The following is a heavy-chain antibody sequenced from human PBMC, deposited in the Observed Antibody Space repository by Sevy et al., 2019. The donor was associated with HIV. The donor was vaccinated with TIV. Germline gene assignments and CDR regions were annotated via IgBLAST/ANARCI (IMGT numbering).Heavy chain of an antibody. Sequence: SETLSLTCAVSGYSISSDYYWGWLRQPPGKGLEWIGSIYHSGYSYYNPSLKSRVTISVDTSKNQFSLKLSSVTAADTAVYYCARAIGTQVAGLYYFDYWGQGTLVTVSS. D-gene: IGHD6-19*01. CDR2: IYHSGYS. V-gene: IGHV4-38-2*01. J-gene: IGHJ4*02. CDR3: ARAIGTQVAGLYYFDY. CDR1: GYSISSDYY.